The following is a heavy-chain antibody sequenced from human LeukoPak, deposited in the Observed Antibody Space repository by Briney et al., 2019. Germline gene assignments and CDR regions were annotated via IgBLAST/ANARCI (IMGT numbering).Heavy chain of an antibody. CDR1: GFTFSSYA. J-gene: IGHJ4*02. CDR2: ISYDGSNK. CDR3: ARGTPFGSTTPLDY. D-gene: IGHD2-2*01. Sequence: GRSLRLSCAASGFTFSSYAMHWVRQAPGKGLEWVAVISYDGSNKYYADSVKGRFTISRDNSKNTLYLQMNSLRAEDTAVYYCARGTPFGSTTPLDYWGQGTLVTVSS. V-gene: IGHV3-30-3*01.